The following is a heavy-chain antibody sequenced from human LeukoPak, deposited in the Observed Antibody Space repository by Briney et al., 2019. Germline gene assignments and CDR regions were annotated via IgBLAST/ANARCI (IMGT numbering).Heavy chain of an antibody. D-gene: IGHD1-7*01. V-gene: IGHV4-4*07. CDR1: GGSISSYY. Sequence: SETLSLTCTVSGGSISSYYWSWIRQPAGKGREWIGRIYTSGSTNYNPSLKSRVTMSVDTSKNQFSLKLSSVTAADTAVYYCAREVELRPLMHNWFDPWGQGTLVTVSS. CDR2: IYTSGST. J-gene: IGHJ5*02. CDR3: AREVELRPLMHNWFDP.